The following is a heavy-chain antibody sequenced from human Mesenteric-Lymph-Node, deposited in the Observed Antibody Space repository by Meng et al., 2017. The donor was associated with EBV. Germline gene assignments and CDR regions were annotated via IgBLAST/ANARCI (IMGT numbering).Heavy chain of an antibody. J-gene: IGHJ4*02. D-gene: IGHD4-11*01. CDR2: IYYHGST. CDR3: VSYDYGNYVSFDS. V-gene: IGHV4-39*01. Sequence: LHLQESGPGLVEPSETVSLTCTVSGASISSGSYYWGWIRQPQGKGLEWIGSIYYHGSTYYNPSLRSRVTISVDTSKNHFSLKLSSVTAADTAMYYCVSYDYGNYVSFDSWGQGSLVTVSS. CDR1: GASISSGSYY.